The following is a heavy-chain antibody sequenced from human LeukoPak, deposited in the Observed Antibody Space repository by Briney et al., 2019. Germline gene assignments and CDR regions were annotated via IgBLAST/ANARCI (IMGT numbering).Heavy chain of an antibody. Sequence: PGGSLRLSCAASGFTFSSYGMHWVRQAPGKGLEWVAVIWYDGSNEYYADSVKGRFTISRDNSKNTLYLQMNSLRAEDTAVYYCAKSNGYDSFGAFDIWGQGTMVTVSS. CDR3: AKSNGYDSFGAFDI. V-gene: IGHV3-33*06. CDR2: IWYDGSNE. D-gene: IGHD5-12*01. CDR1: GFTFSSYG. J-gene: IGHJ3*02.